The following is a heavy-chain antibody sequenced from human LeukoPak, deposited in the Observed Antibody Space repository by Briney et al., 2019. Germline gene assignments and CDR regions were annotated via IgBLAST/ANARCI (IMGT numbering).Heavy chain of an antibody. V-gene: IGHV3-30-3*01. CDR1: GFTFSSYA. J-gene: IGHJ4*02. CDR3: ARDLAAIMITLEEY. D-gene: IGHD3-16*01. CDR2: ISYDGSNK. Sequence: AGGSLRLSCAASGFTFSSYAMHWVRQAPGKGLEWVAVISYDGSNKYYADSVKGRFTISRDNSKNTLYLQMNSLRAEDTAVYYCARDLAAIMITLEEYWGQETLVTVSS.